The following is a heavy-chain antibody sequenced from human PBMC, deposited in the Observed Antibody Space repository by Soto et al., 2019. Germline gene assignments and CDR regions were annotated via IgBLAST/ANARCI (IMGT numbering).Heavy chain of an antibody. J-gene: IGHJ6*02. CDR1: GFTFSSYG. D-gene: IGHD3-10*01. CDR3: AKVGPLWFGESDSYGMDV. CDR2: ISYDGSNK. V-gene: IGHV3-30*18. Sequence: GGSLRLSCAASGFTFSSYGMHWVRQAPGKGLEWVAVISYDGSNKYYADSVKGRFTISRDNSKNTLYLQMNSLRAEDTAVYYCAKVGPLWFGESDSYGMDVWGQGTTVTVSS.